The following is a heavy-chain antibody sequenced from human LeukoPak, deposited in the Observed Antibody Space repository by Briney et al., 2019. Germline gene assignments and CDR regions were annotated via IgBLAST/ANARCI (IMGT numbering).Heavy chain of an antibody. CDR1: GYSFTSYW. CDR2: IYPGDSDT. Sequence: PGESLKISCKGSGYSFTSYWIGWVRQMPGKGLEWMGIIYPGDSDTRYSPSFRGQVTISADKSISTAYLQWSSLKAADTAMYYCARFPIYCSSTSCYDSYYYYGMDVWGQGTMVTVSS. V-gene: IGHV5-51*03. CDR3: ARFPIYCSSTSCYDSYYYYGMDV. J-gene: IGHJ6*02. D-gene: IGHD2-2*01.